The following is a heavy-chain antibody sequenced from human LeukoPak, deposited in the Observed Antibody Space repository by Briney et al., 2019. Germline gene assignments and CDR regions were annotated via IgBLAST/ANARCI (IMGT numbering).Heavy chain of an antibody. CDR2: IYSGGST. CDR3: ARGTRLRWYDAFDI. Sequence: PGGSLRLSCAASGFTVSSNYMSWVRQAPGKGLEWVSVIYSGGSTYYADSVKGRFTISRDNSKNTLYLQINSLRAEDTAVYYCARGTRLRWYDAFDIWGQGTMVTVSS. D-gene: IGHD4-23*01. J-gene: IGHJ3*02. CDR1: GFTVSSNY. V-gene: IGHV3-53*01.